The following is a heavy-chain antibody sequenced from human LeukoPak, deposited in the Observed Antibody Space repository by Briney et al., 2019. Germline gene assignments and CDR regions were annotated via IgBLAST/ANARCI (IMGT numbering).Heavy chain of an antibody. CDR1: GGSISSSSYY. J-gene: IGHJ4*02. V-gene: IGHV4-39*01. CDR2: IYYSGST. D-gene: IGHD3-22*01. Sequence: SETLSLTCTVSGGSISSSSYYWGWLRQPPGKGLEWIGSIYYSGSTYYNPSLKSRVTISVDTSKNQFSLKLSSVTAADTAVYYCARHFYHDSSGYYLIVPYYFDYWGQGTLVTVSS. CDR3: ARHFYHDSSGYYLIVPYYFDY.